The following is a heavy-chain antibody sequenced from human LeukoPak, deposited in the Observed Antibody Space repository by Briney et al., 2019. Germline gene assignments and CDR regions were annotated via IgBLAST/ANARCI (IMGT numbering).Heavy chain of an antibody. CDR3: ARGASDRGSYPMYYYYYYYMDV. CDR1: GGSFSGYY. D-gene: IGHD1-26*01. V-gene: IGHV4-34*01. Sequence: SETLSLTCAVYGGSFSGYYWSWIRQPPGKGLEWIGEINHSGSTNYNPSLKSRVTISVDTSKNQFSLKLSSVTAADTAVYYCARGASDRGSYPMYYYYYYYMDVWGKGTTVTVSS. CDR2: INHSGST. J-gene: IGHJ6*03.